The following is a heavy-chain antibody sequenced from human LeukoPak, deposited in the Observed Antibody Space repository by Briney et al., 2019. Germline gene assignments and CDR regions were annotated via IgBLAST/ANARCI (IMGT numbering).Heavy chain of an antibody. V-gene: IGHV1-69*05. J-gene: IGHJ5*02. CDR1: GGTSSSNV. CDR2: IIPIFGTA. CDR3: ASWFSSPSSNWFDP. D-gene: IGHD6-6*01. Sequence: SVKVSCKASGGTSSSNVISWVRQALGQGLEWLGGIIPIFGTANYAQKFQGRVTITTDESTSTAYMELSSLRSEDTAVYYCASWFSSPSSNWFDPWGQGTLVTVSS.